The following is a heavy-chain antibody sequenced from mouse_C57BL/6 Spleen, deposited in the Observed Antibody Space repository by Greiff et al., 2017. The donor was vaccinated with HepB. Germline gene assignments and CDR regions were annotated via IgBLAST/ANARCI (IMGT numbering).Heavy chain of an antibody. CDR1: GFTFSDYY. CDR3: ARGQGYYGSSYGYFDV. Sequence: EVMLVESEGGLVQPGSSMKLSCTASGFTFSDYYMAWVRQVPEKGLEWVANINYDGSSTYYLDSLKSRFIISRDNAKNILYLQMSSLKSEDTATYYCARGQGYYGSSYGYFDVWGTGTTVTVSS. V-gene: IGHV5-16*01. CDR2: INYDGSST. D-gene: IGHD1-1*01. J-gene: IGHJ1*03.